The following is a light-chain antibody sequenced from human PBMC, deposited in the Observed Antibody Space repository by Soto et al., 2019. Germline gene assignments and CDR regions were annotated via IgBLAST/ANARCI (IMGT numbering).Light chain of an antibody. J-gene: IGKJ2*01. V-gene: IGKV3-20*01. CDR2: GAS. CDR1: QSVDRSY. Sequence: EGVLTQSPGTLSLSPGERATLSCRASQSVDRSYLAWYQQRPGQAPRLLIYGASSRATGIPDRFSGSGSGTDFTLTISRLEPEDFAVYFCQQYGGSPPMFTFGQGTKLEIK. CDR3: QQYGGSPPMFT.